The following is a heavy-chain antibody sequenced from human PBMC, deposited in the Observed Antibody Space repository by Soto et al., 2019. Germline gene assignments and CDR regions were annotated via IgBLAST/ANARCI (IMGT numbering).Heavy chain of an antibody. CDR3: ARSGQYCSSTSCYLIAPRSLAPNWFDP. CDR1: GGSFSGYY. CDR2: INHSGST. Sequence: SETLSLTCAVYGGSFSGYYWSWIRQPPGKGLEWIGEINHSGSTNYNPSLKSRVTISVDTSKNQFSLKLSSVTAADTAVYYCARSGQYCSSTSCYLIAPRSLAPNWFDPWGQGTLVTVSS. J-gene: IGHJ5*02. V-gene: IGHV4-34*01. D-gene: IGHD2-2*01.